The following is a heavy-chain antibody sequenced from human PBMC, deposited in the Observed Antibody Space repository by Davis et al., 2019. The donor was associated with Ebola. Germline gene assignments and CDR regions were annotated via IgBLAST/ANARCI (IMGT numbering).Heavy chain of an antibody. CDR3: GKSECPLGTCPIAF. Sequence: PGGSLRLSCEGSGFIFGDFGMHWVRQAPGKGLEWVSLINGDGSSPFYAASMRGRFTISRDNNKKSLYLHISRLGFEDSASYYCGKSECPLGTCPIAFWGQGTQVTVSS. V-gene: IGHV3-43*02. CDR1: GFIFGDFG. CDR2: INGDGSSP. D-gene: IGHD3-16*01. J-gene: IGHJ4*02.